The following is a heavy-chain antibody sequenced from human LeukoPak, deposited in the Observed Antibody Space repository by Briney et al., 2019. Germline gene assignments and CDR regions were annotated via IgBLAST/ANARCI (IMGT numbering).Heavy chain of an antibody. CDR3: ARHFPLPPKSGYYYYYYYYYMDV. CDR2: IQPRDSET. D-gene: IGHD3-22*01. J-gene: IGHJ6*03. V-gene: IGHV5-51*01. CDR1: GYSFTSYW. Sequence: GESLKISCKGSGYSFTSYWIGWVRQMPGKGLEWMGIIQPRDSETRYSPSFQGQVTMSADKSITTAYLQWTSLKVSDTAMYYCARHFPLPPKSGYYYYYYYYYMDVWGKGTTVTVSS.